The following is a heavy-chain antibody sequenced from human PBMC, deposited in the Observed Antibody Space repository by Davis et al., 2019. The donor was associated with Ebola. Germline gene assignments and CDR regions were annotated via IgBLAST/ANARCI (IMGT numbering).Heavy chain of an antibody. CDR2: VILKSGAT. J-gene: IGHJ4*02. CDR1: GYTFTDYN. Sequence: ASVKVSCKASGYTFTDYNIHWMRQAPGQGLEWLGRVILKSGATNYAQKFQGRVTMTRDTSISTVYMELSSLRYDDTADYYCARVWGWAGFDHWGQGTLVTVTS. CDR3: ARVWGWAGFDH. D-gene: IGHD7-27*01. V-gene: IGHV1-2*06.